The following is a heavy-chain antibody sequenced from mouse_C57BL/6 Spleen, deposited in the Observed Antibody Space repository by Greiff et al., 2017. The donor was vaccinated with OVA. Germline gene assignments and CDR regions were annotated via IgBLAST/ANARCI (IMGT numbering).Heavy chain of an antibody. CDR2: IDPSDSYT. D-gene: IGHD1-1*01. V-gene: IGHV1-59*01. CDR3: AREDYGSKAWFAY. Sequence: QVQLQQPGAELVRPGTSVKLSCKASGYTFTSYWMHWVKQRPGQGLEWIGVIDPSDSYTNYNQKFKGKATLTVDKSSSTAYMQLSSLKAEDSAVYYCAREDYGSKAWFAYWGQRTLVNVSA. J-gene: IGHJ3*01. CDR1: GYTFTSYW.